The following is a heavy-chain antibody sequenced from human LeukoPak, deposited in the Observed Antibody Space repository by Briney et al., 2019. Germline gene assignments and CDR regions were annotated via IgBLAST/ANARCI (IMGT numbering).Heavy chain of an antibody. D-gene: IGHD2-2*01. J-gene: IGHJ3*02. CDR3: ARVGYCSSTSCRRGAFDI. Sequence: GGSLRLSCAASGFTFSSYWMSWVRQAPGKGLEWVSYISSSGSTIYYADSVKGRFTISRDNAKNSLYLQMNSLRAEDTAVYYCARVGYCSSTSCRRGAFDIWGQGTMVTVSS. CDR2: ISSSGSTI. CDR1: GFTFSSYW. V-gene: IGHV3-48*04.